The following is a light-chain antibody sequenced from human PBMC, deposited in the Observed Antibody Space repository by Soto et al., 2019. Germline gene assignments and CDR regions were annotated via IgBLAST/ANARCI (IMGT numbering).Light chain of an antibody. CDR3: QQRSNWLT. V-gene: IGKV3-11*01. CDR1: QSISYY. Sequence: EIVLTQSAASLSLSPGERATLSCRASQSISYYLAWYQQKPGQAPRLLIHDASNRATGIPARFSGSGSGTDFTLTISSLEPEDFAVYYCQQRSNWLTFGGGTKVEIK. CDR2: DAS. J-gene: IGKJ4*01.